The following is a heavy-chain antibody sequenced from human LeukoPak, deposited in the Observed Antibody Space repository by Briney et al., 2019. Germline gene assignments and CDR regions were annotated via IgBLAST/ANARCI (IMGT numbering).Heavy chain of an antibody. CDR3: ARGGGWYEVDY. D-gene: IGHD6-19*01. V-gene: IGHV3-48*03. J-gene: IGHJ4*02. CDR1: GFTFRNYE. CDR2: VSSESGTI. Sequence: GGSLRLSCEASGFTFRNYEMNWVRQAPRKGLEWISYVSSESGTISYADSVKGRFTISRDNAKNSLYLQMNSLRVDDTAVYYCARGGGWYEVDYWGQGILVTVSS.